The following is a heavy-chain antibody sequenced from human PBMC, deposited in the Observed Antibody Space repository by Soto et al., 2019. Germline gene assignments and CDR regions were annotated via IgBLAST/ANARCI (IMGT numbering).Heavy chain of an antibody. CDR2: IPNTENKK. V-gene: IGHV3-30-3*01. J-gene: IGHJ3*02. CDR1: GFTFSSYG. Sequence: PGGSLRLSCLASGFTFSSYGMHWVRQAPGKGLEWVAVIPNTENKKYYADSVKGRFTISRDNSQNTLFLQMDSLMSEDTAMYYCERTAGGRVRGDLDIWGQGTMVTVS. D-gene: IGHD6-13*01. CDR3: ERTAGGRVRGDLDI.